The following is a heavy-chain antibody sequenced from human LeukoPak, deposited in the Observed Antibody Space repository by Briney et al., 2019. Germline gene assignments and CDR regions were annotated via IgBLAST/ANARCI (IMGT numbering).Heavy chain of an antibody. V-gene: IGHV4-61*02. CDR1: GVSISTGNYY. CDR3: AWGDSSGYPFDP. D-gene: IGHD3-22*01. Sequence: SETLSLTCTASGVSISTGNYYWSWIRQPAGKGLEYIGRIYTTGGTSGSTYHNPSLKSRVTISVDTSKNQFSLKLSSVTAADTAVYYCAWGDSSGYPFDPWGQGTLVTVSS. CDR2: IYTTGGTSGST. J-gene: IGHJ5*02.